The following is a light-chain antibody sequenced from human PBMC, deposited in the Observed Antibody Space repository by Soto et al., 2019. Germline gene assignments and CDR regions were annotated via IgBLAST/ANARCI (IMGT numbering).Light chain of an antibody. Sequence: QSALTQPASVSGSPGQSITISCTGTSSDVGSYNLVSWYQQHPGKAPKLMIYEGSKRPSGVSDRFSGSKSGNTASLTISGLQAEDEATYYCCSYAGSITFTFGGGTKLTVL. CDR2: EGS. V-gene: IGLV2-23*03. CDR3: CSYAGSITFT. J-gene: IGLJ2*01. CDR1: SSDVGSYNL.